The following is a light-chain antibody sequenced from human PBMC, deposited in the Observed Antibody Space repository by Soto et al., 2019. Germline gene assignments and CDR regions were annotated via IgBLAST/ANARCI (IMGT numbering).Light chain of an antibody. Sequence: EIVMTQSPATLSVSPGERATLSCRASQSVSSNLARYQQKPGQAPRLLIYGASTRATGIPARFSGSGSGTEFTLTISSLQSEDFAVYYCQQYNNWPPLTFGGGTNVDIK. CDR3: QQYNNWPPLT. V-gene: IGKV3-15*01. J-gene: IGKJ4*01. CDR1: QSVSSN. CDR2: GAS.